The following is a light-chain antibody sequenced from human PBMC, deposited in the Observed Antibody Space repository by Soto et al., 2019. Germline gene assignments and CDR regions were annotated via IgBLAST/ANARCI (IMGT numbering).Light chain of an antibody. J-gene: IGKJ1*01. Sequence: VVMTQSPATLSVSPGEIASLSCMAIQIVSRNVAWYQQKPGQAPRLLIFGTSTRATGFPARFSGSGSGTEFTLTISSLQSEDFAVYFCQQYNNWPRTFGQGTKVDIK. CDR3: QQYNNWPRT. CDR1: QIVSRN. CDR2: GTS. V-gene: IGKV3-15*01.